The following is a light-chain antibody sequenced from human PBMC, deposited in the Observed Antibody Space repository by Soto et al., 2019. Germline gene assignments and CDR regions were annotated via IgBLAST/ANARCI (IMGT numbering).Light chain of an antibody. V-gene: IGLV2-23*01. CDR1: SSDVGNYNL. Sequence: QSALTQPASVSGSPGQSIIISCTGTSSDVGNYNLVSWYQQHPGKAPKLIIYEDTKRPSGVSIRFSGSKSANTASLTISGLQAEDEADYYCCSYAGNNVVIFGGGTKLTVL. J-gene: IGLJ2*01. CDR2: EDT. CDR3: CSYAGNNVVI.